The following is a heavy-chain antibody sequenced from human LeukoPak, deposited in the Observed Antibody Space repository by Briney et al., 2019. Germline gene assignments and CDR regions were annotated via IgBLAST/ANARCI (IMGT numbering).Heavy chain of an antibody. CDR1: RFTFSSYG. V-gene: IGHV3-33*01. J-gene: IGHJ4*02. CDR2: IWYDGSNK. CDR3: VRDRDYAFDY. D-gene: IGHD4-17*01. Sequence: GRSLSLSCAASRFTFSSYGMHCVRQAPGKGLEWVAVIWYDGSNKYYADSVKGRFTISRDNSKNTRYRQMNSLRAEDTALYYCVRDRDYAFDYWGQGTLVTVSS.